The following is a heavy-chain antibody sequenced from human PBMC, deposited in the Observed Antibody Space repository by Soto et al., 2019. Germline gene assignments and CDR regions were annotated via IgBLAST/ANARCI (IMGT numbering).Heavy chain of an antibody. CDR1: GGSISSYY. V-gene: IGHV4-59*01. CDR2: IYYSGST. D-gene: IGHD3-3*01. CDR3: ARTYDFWSGYYPYYGMDV. J-gene: IGHJ6*02. Sequence: SETLSLTCTVSGGSISSYYWSWIRQPPGKGLEWIGYIYYSGSTNYNPSLKSRVTISVDTSKSQFSLKLSSVTAADTAVYYCARTYDFWSGYYPYYGMDVWGQGXTVTVSS.